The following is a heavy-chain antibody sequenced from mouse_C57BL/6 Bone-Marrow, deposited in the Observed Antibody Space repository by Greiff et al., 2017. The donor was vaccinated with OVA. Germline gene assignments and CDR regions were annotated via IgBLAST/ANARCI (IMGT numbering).Heavy chain of an antibody. CDR3: ARPLYSNYDYYAMDY. V-gene: IGHV5-9*01. D-gene: IGHD2-5*01. J-gene: IGHJ4*01. CDR2: ISGGGGNT. CDR1: GFTFSSYT. Sequence: EVKLVESGGGLVKPGGSLKLSCAASGFTFSSYTMSWVRQTPEQRLEWVATISGGGGNTYYPDSVKGRFTISRDNAKNTLYLQMSSLRSEDTALYYCARPLYSNYDYYAMDYWGQGTSVTVSS.